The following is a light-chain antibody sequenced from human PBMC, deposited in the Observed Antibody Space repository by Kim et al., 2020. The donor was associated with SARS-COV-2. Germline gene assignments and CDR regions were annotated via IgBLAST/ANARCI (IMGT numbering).Light chain of an antibody. V-gene: IGKV3-20*01. CDR1: QSVSSRF. J-gene: IGKJ4*01. Sequence: PGESATLSCRASQSVSSRFLAWYQQKPGQAPRLLIYGASSRATGIPDRFSGSGSGTDFTLTISRLESEDFAVYYCQQYGTSPPLTFGGGTKVDIK. CDR3: QQYGTSPPLT. CDR2: GAS.